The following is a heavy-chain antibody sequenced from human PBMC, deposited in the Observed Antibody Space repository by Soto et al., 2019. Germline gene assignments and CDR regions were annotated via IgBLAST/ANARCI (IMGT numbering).Heavy chain of an antibody. CDR1: GGSISSNY. V-gene: IGHV4-59*01. Sequence: SETLSLTCSVSGGSISSNYWTWIRQPPGKGLEWIGYIYHSGSTNYNPSLYSRVTISVDPSKNQFSLKLRSVTAADTAVYYCVREYYDILTGYSTFDYWGQGTLVTVSS. J-gene: IGHJ4*02. D-gene: IGHD3-9*01. CDR3: VREYYDILTGYSTFDY. CDR2: IYHSGST.